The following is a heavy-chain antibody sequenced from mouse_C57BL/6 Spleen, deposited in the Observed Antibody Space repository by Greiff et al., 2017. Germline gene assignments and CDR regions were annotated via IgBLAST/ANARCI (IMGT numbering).Heavy chain of an antibody. CDR2: IDPSDSYT. V-gene: IGHV1-69*01. D-gene: IGHD2-3*01. CDR1: GYTFTSYW. Sequence: QVQLQQPGAELVMPGASVKLSCKASGYTFTSYWMHWVKQRPGQGLEGIGEIDPSDSYTNYNQKFKGKSTLTVDKSSSTAYMQLSSLTSEDSAVYYCARGDGYPASWFAYWGQGTLVTVSA. CDR3: ARGDGYPASWFAY. J-gene: IGHJ3*01.